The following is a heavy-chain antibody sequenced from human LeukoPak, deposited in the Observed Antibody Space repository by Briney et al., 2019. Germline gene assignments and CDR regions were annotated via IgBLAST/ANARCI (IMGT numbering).Heavy chain of an antibody. CDR1: GYSFTSYW. V-gene: IGHV5-51*01. J-gene: IGHJ4*02. CDR2: NYPGDSDT. CDR3: ARHPLYDSSGSSY. Sequence: PGESLKISCKGSGYSFTSYWIGWVRQMPGKGLEWMGINYPGDSDTRYSPSFQGQVTISADKSISTAYLQWSSLKASDTAMYYCARHPLYDSSGSSYWGQGTLVTVSS. D-gene: IGHD3-22*01.